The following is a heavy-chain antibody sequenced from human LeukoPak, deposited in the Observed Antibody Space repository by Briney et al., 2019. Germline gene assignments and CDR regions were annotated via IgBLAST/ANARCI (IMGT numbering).Heavy chain of an antibody. V-gene: IGHV4-34*01. J-gene: IGHJ4*02. Sequence: PSETLSLTCAVYGGSFSGYYWSWIRQPPGKGLEWIGEINHSGSTNYNPSLKSRVTISVDTSKSQFSLKLSSVTAADTAVYYCARVVSGSYYVDYWGQGTLVAVSS. D-gene: IGHD1-26*01. CDR1: GGSFSGYY. CDR3: ARVVSGSYYVDY. CDR2: INHSGST.